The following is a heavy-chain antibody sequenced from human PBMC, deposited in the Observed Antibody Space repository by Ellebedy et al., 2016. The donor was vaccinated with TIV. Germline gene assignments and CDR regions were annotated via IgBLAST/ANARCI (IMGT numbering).Heavy chain of an antibody. J-gene: IGHJ3*02. CDR2: FNHGGVT. Sequence: MPSETLSLTCAIYGGSFSGYHFNWIRQPPGKGLEWIGEFNHGGVTNYNPSLKSRVTASVDTSKNQFSLKLSSVTAADTAMYYCVITEFGTDAFDIWGQGAMVTVSS. CDR3: VITEFGTDAFDI. CDR1: GGSFSGYH. D-gene: IGHD1-1*01. V-gene: IGHV4-34*01.